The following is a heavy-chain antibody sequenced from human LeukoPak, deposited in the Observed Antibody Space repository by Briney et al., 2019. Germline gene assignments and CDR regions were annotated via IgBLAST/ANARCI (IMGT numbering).Heavy chain of an antibody. V-gene: IGHV4-4*09. Sequence: SETLSLTCTVSGGSISSYYWSWIRQPPGKGLEWIGYIYTSGSTNYNPSLKSRVTISVDTSKNQFSLKLSPVTAADTAVYYCARGGSYSPNWFDPWGQGTLVTVSS. CDR3: ARGGSYSPNWFDP. J-gene: IGHJ5*02. CDR2: IYTSGST. CDR1: GGSISSYY. D-gene: IGHD3-16*01.